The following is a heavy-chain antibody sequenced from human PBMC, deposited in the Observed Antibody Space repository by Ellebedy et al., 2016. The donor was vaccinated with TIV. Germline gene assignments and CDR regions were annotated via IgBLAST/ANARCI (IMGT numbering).Heavy chain of an antibody. CDR3: LPHDGLGY. Sequence: GESLKISCAASGSTISRSWMSWVRQAPGKGLEWVANINQNGREKNFVDSVKGRFSISRDNAKNSLFLQTNSLRADDTAVYYCLPHDGLGYWGQGTLVTVSS. D-gene: IGHD1-1*01. CDR2: INQNGREK. CDR1: GSTISRSW. V-gene: IGHV3-7*01. J-gene: IGHJ4*02.